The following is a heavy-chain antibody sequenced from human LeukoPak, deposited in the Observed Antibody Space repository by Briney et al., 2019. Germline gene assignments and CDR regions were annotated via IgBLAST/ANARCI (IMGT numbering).Heavy chain of an antibody. J-gene: IGHJ4*02. V-gene: IGHV4-34*01. CDR2: INHRGTT. Sequence: PSETLSLTCAVYAESYSHYYWTWIRQAPGKGLEWLGEINHRGTTNFNLSLKSRATISVDTSKHQFSLKLTSVSAADTAVYYCATMSPNGYTGLIGAVVGYFENWGRGTLVTVSS. D-gene: IGHD3-16*01. CDR1: AESYSHYY. CDR3: ATMSPNGYTGLIGAVVGYFEN.